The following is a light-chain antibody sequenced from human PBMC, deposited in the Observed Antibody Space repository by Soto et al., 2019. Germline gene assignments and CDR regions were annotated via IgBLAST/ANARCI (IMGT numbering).Light chain of an antibody. CDR3: LLSYSRARLDVV. CDR2: DTS. V-gene: IGLV7-46*01. Sequence: QAVVTQEPSLTVSPGGTVTLTCGSSTGAVTSGHYPYWFQQKPGQAPRTLIYDTSNKHSWTPARFSGSLLGGKAALTLSGAQPEDEAEYYCLLSYSRARLDVVFGGGTKLTVL. CDR1: TGAVTSGHY. J-gene: IGLJ2*01.